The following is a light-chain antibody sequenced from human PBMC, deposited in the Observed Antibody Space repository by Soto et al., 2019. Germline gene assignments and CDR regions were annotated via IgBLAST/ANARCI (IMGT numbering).Light chain of an antibody. CDR2: DVS. CDR3: ASYTGSYTLV. J-gene: IGLJ3*02. V-gene: IGLV2-14*03. Sequence: QSVLTQPASVSGSPGQSITISCTGTSGDVGGYDHVSWYQHHPGKAPKYMIYDVSYRPSGVSNRFSGSKSGNTASLTISGLQAEDEADYYCASYTGSYTLVFGGGTKLTVL. CDR1: SGDVGGYDH.